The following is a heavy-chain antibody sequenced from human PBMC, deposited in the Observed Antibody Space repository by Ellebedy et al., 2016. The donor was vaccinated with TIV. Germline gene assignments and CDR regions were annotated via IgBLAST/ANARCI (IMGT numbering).Heavy chain of an antibody. V-gene: IGHV3-23*01. CDR2: ISGSGDTT. CDR1: GFTFSSYF. CDR3: AKEGRRNYDTSGYPYYFDY. Sequence: GESLKISXAASGFTFSSYFMSWVRQAPGKGLEWVSVISGSGDTTYYAASAKGRFTISRDNSKNTLYLQMNSLRAEDTAVYYCAKEGRRNYDTSGYPYYFDYWGQGILVTVSS. J-gene: IGHJ4*02. D-gene: IGHD3-22*01.